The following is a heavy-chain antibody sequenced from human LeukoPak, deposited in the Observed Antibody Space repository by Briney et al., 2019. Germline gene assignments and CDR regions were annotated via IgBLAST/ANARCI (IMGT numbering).Heavy chain of an antibody. CDR2: MSGSDGSA. D-gene: IGHD6-13*01. V-gene: IGHV3-23*01. CDR3: ARGGHVSSWYFAY. J-gene: IGHJ4*02. CDR1: GFTFTNYA. Sequence: PGGSLRLSCATAGFTFTNYALTWVRQAPGKGLEWVSTTMSGSDGSAYYADSVKGRFTISRDSSKNALSLQMNSLRAEDTAVYYCARGGHVSSWYFAYWGQGTLVTVSS.